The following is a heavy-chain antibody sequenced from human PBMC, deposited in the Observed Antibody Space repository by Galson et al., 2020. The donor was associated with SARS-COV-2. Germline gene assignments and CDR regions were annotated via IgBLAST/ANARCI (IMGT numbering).Heavy chain of an antibody. J-gene: IGHJ4*02. D-gene: IGHD4-4*01. CDR1: GFTISRDS. V-gene: IGHV3-21*05. Sequence: GGTLRLSCAASGFTISRDSMNCVRQAPRKRLEWVSYISNRDFDSHYADSVKGRFTISRDNSKNPLYLQLNSLRAEETAIYYCARDRWDSNDYWGQETLVTIYS. CDR3: ARDRWDSNDY. CDR2: ISNRDFDS.